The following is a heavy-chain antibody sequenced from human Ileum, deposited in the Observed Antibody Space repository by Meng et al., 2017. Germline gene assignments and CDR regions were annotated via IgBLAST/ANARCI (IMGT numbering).Heavy chain of an antibody. Sequence: GGSLRLSCAASGFTFSSSWMAWVRQAPGKGLEWVANIKEDGSEKNHVDSVKGRFTVSRDNAKNSVYLQMTSLRVEDTAMYYCARDPAFSAFDIWGQGKMVTVSS. CDR3: ARDPAFSAFDI. CDR1: GFTFSSSW. CDR2: IKEDGSEK. J-gene: IGHJ3*02. D-gene: IGHD2-15*01. V-gene: IGHV3-7*01.